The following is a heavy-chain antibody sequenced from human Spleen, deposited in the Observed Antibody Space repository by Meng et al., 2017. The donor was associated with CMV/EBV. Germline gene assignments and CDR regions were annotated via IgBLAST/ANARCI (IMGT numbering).Heavy chain of an antibody. CDR1: GGTFSSYA. CDR3: ARLFHTSLGTNYYYGMDV. Sequence: SVKVSCKASGGTFSSYAISWVRQAPGQGLEWMGGIIPIFGTANYAQKFQGRVTITTDESTSTAYMELSSLRSEDTAVFFCARLFHTSLGTNYYYGMDVWGQGTTVTVSS. V-gene: IGHV1-69*05. D-gene: IGHD3-10*01. J-gene: IGHJ6*02. CDR2: IIPIFGTA.